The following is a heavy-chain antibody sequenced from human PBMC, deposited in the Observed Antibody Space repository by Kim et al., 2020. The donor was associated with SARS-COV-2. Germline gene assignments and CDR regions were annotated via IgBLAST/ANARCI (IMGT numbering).Heavy chain of an antibody. CDR3: ARVYYDSSGYYLDY. Sequence: NPSLKSRVTISVDTSKTQFSLKLSSVTAADTAVYYCARVYYDSSGYYLDYWGQGTLVTVSS. J-gene: IGHJ4*02. V-gene: IGHV4-31*02. D-gene: IGHD3-22*01.